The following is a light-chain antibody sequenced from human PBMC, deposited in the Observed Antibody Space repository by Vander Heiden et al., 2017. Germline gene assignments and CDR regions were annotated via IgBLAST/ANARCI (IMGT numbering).Light chain of an antibody. V-gene: IGLV1-44*01. Sequence: QSVLPQPPSASGTPGQQVTISCSGSSSNIGSNTVNWYQQLPGTAPKLLIYSNNQRPSGVPDRFSGSKSGTSASLAISGLQSEDEADYYCAAWDDSLNGVVFGGGTKLTVL. CDR1: SSNIGSNT. CDR3: AAWDDSLNGVV. CDR2: SNN. J-gene: IGLJ2*01.